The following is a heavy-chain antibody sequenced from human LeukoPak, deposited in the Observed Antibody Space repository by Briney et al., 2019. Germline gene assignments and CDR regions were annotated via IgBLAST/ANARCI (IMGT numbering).Heavy chain of an antibody. V-gene: IGHV1-18*01. Sequence: ASVKVSCKASGYTFTSYDINWVRQATGQGLEWMGWISAYNGNTNYAQKLQGRVTMTTDTSTSTAYMELRSLRSDDTAVYYCARDGPYYDFWSGYGHFDYWGQGTLVTVSS. CDR1: GYTFTSYD. CDR3: ARDGPYYDFWSGYGHFDY. J-gene: IGHJ4*02. D-gene: IGHD3-3*01. CDR2: ISAYNGNT.